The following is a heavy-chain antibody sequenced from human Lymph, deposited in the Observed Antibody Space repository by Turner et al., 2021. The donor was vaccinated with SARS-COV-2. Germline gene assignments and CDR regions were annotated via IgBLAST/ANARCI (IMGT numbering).Heavy chain of an antibody. CDR2: SYYSGST. V-gene: IGHV4-39*01. Sequence: QLQLQESGPGLVKPSETLSLTCTVSGGSISSSSYYWGWIRQPPGKGLEWIGSSYYSGSTYYNPSLKSRVTISVDTSKNQFSLKLSSVTAADTAVYHCARQRLTRYGMDVWGQGTTVTVSS. CDR1: GGSISSSSYY. J-gene: IGHJ6*02. CDR3: ARQRLTRYGMDV. D-gene: IGHD2-21*02.